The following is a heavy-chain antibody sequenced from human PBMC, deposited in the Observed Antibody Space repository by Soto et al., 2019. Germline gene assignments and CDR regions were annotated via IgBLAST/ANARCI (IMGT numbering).Heavy chain of an antibody. CDR2: ISRSGSTI. V-gene: IGHV3-11*01. Sequence: QVQLVESGGGLVKPGGSLRLSCAAPGFTFSDYSMSWIRQAPGKGLEWVSYISRSGSTIYYADSVKGRFTISRDNAKNSLYLRRNSLRAEDTAVCYCARGLGPPAAVDYWGQGTLVTVSS. J-gene: IGHJ4*02. CDR3: ARGLGPPAAVDY. D-gene: IGHD2-21*01. CDR1: GFTFSDYS.